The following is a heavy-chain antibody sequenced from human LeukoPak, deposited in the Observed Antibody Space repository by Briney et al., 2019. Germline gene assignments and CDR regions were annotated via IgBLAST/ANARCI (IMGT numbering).Heavy chain of an antibody. V-gene: IGHV3-74*01. D-gene: IGHD2-2*01. CDR2: INTDGSSA. Sequence: GGSLRLSCAASGFTFSSYWMHWVRQGPGKGLVWVSRINTDGSSASYADSVKGRFTISRDNAKNTLYLQMNSLRAEDTAVYYCARDYCSSTSCYPDYWGQGTLVTVSS. J-gene: IGHJ4*02. CDR1: GFTFSSYW. CDR3: ARDYCSSTSCYPDY.